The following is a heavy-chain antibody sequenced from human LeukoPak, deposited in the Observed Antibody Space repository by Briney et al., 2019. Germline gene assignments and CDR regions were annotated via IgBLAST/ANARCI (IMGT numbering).Heavy chain of an antibody. D-gene: IGHD3-16*01. V-gene: IGHV4-59*01. Sequence: PSETLSLTCTVSVSGDSFSSYHCSWLRQPPGKGLEWIGYISSSGSTSCNLSLKSRVTISVDTSKNQFSLKLSSVTAADTAVYYCARVGRGDHTWGSYYCDHWGQGTLVSVSS. J-gene: IGHJ4*02. CDR3: ARVGRGDHTWGSYYCDH. CDR1: GDSFSSYH. CDR2: ISSSGST.